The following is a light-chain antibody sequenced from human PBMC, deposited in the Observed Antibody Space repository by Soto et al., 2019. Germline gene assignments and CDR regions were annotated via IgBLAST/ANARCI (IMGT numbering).Light chain of an antibody. Sequence: DIVLTQSPGTLSLSPGERATLSCRASQSVSSNQLAWYQQKPGQAPSLLIYDASRRSTGIPDKFSGSGSETDFTLTISRLEPEDFAVYYCQQYGNSQGSFGPGTKVYIK. V-gene: IGKV3-20*01. CDR2: DAS. CDR1: QSVSSNQ. CDR3: QQYGNSQGS. J-gene: IGKJ3*01.